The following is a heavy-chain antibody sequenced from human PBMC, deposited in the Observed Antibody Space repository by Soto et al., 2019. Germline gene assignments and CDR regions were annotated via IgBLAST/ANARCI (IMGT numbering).Heavy chain of an antibody. CDR3: ARDRGRSCIGGICPFDY. D-gene: IGHD2-15*01. Sequence: PGGSLSLSCAASGFTFRYYWVNSVRQAPVKGLEWLANINQDGSEKYYVDSVKGRFTISRDNAKNSLYLQMNNLRDEDTAVYYCARDRGRSCIGGICPFDYWGQGTLVTVSS. V-gene: IGHV3-7*03. CDR2: INQDGSEK. CDR1: GFTFRYYW. J-gene: IGHJ4*02.